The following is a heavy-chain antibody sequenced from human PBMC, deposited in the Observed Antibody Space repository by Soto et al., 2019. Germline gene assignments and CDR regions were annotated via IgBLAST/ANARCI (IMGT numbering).Heavy chain of an antibody. V-gene: IGHV1-58*01. CDR3: AAGRALAGKIFDY. J-gene: IGHJ4*02. CDR1: GFTFTSSA. Sequence: SVKVSCKASGFTFTSSAVQWVRQARGQRLEWIGWIVVGSGNTNYAQKFQERVTITRDMSTSTAYMELSSLRSEDTAVYYCAAGRALAGKIFDYWGQGTLVTVSS. D-gene: IGHD6-13*01. CDR2: IVVGSGNT.